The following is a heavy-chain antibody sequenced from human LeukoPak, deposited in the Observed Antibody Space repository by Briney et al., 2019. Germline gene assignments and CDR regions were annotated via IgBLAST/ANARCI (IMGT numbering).Heavy chain of an antibody. J-gene: IGHJ4*02. V-gene: IGHV3-23*01. D-gene: IGHD6-19*01. CDR3: AMNAGQWLVPYDY. CDR2: ITASGSST. CDR1: GFTFSSHA. Sequence: GGSLRLSCAASGFTFSSHAMSWVRQTPGKGLEWASAITASGSSTYYADSVKGRFTISRDDSKNTLYLQMNDLRAEDTAVYYCAMNAGQWLVPYDYWGQRTLVTVSS.